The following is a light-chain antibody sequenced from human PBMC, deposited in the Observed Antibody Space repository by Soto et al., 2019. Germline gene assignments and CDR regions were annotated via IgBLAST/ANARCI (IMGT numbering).Light chain of an antibody. Sequence: QSVLTQPPSASGSPGQSVTISCTGTSSDVGGYNYVSWYQQHPGKAPKLMIYEVSKRPSGVSNRFSGSKSGNTASLTISGLQAEDEAVYYCCSYTRTSNHYFFGSGTKVTVL. CDR1: SSDVGGYNY. V-gene: IGLV2-14*01. J-gene: IGLJ1*01. CDR3: CSYTRTSNHYF. CDR2: EVS.